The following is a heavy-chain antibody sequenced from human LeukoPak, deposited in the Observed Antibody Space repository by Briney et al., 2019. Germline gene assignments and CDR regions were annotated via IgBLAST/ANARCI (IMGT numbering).Heavy chain of an antibody. Sequence: PSETLSLTCAVNGGSFSGHYWTWIRQPPGKGLEWIGEISHSGSPNYNPSLKSRVTISRDTSKNQFSLELSSVTAADTAVYYCARGHWSDESTTSRFDPWGQGTLVTVSS. CDR1: GGSFSGHY. D-gene: IGHD1-1*01. V-gene: IGHV4-34*01. CDR2: ISHSGSP. J-gene: IGHJ5*02. CDR3: ARGHWSDESTTSRFDP.